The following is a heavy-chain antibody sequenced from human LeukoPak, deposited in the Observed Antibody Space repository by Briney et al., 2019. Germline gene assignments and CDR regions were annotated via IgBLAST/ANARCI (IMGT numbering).Heavy chain of an antibody. CDR3: AKDSSSWYGSFGY. CDR1: GFTFSNYA. CDR2: ISYDGSNK. J-gene: IGHJ4*02. V-gene: IGHV3-30*18. Sequence: PGGSLRLSCAASGFTFSNYAMHWVRQAPGKGLEWVAVISYDGSNKYYADSVKGRFTISRDNSKNTLYLQMNSLRAEDTAVHYCAKDSSSWYGSFGYWGQGTLVTVSS. D-gene: IGHD6-13*01.